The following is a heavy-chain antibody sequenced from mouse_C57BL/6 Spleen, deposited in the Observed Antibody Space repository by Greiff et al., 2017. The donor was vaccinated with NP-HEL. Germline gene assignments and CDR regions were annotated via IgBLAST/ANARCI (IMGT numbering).Heavy chain of an antibody. Sequence: QVQLKESGAELVRPGASVTLSCKASGYTFTDYEMHWVKQTPVHGLEWIGAIDPETGGTAYNQKFKGKAILTADKSSSTAYMELRSLTSEDSAVYYCTRWFGSTHFDYWGQGTTLTVSS. CDR3: TRWFGSTHFDY. D-gene: IGHD1-1*01. CDR1: GYTFTDYE. J-gene: IGHJ2*01. CDR2: IDPETGGT. V-gene: IGHV1-15*01.